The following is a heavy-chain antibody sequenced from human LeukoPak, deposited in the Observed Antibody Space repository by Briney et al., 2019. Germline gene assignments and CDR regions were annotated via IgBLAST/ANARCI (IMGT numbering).Heavy chain of an antibody. V-gene: IGHV4-34*01. Sequence: SETLSLTCAVYGGSFSGYYWSWIRQPPGKGLEWIGEINHSGSTYYNPSLKSRVTISVDTSKNQFSLKLSSVTAADTAVYYCARSYSNYYYFDYWGQGTLVTVSS. CDR2: INHSGST. CDR3: ARSYSNYYYFDY. CDR1: GGSFSGYY. D-gene: IGHD4-11*01. J-gene: IGHJ4*02.